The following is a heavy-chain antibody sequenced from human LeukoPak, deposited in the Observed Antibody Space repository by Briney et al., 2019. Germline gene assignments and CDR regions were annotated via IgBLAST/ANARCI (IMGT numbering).Heavy chain of an antibody. CDR3: ASWPYSSSPGGY. J-gene: IGHJ4*02. D-gene: IGHD6-6*01. CDR1: GGSISSGSYY. Sequence: SETLSLTCTVSGGSISSGSYYWSWIRQPAGKGLEWIGRIYSSGSTNYNPSLRSRVTMSVDTSKNQFSLKLNSVTAADTAMYYCASWPYSSSPGGYWGQGTLVTVSS. V-gene: IGHV4-61*02. CDR2: IYSSGST.